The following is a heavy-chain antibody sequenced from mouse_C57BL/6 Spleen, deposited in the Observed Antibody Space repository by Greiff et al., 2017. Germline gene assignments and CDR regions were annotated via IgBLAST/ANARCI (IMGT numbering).Heavy chain of an antibody. D-gene: IGHD4-1*01. CDR3: AREGLTGKDYAMDY. CDR1: GYTFTSYW. V-gene: IGHV1-59*01. CDR2: IDPSDSYT. Sequence: QVHVKQPGAELVRPGTSVKLSCKASGYTFTSYWMHWVKQRPGQGLEWIGVIDPSDSYTNYNQKFKGKATLTVDTSSSTAYMQLSSLTSEDSAVYYCAREGLTGKDYAMDYWGQGTSVTVSS. J-gene: IGHJ4*01.